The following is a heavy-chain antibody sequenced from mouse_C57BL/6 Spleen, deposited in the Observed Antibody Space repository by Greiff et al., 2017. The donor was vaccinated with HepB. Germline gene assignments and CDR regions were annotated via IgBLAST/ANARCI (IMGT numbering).Heavy chain of an antibody. V-gene: IGHV14-4*01. D-gene: IGHD2-2*01. CDR2: IDPENGDT. CDR3: TTERTMVRRWFAY. CDR1: GFNIKDDY. J-gene: IGHJ3*01. Sequence: EVQLQQSGAELVRPGASVKLSCTASGFNIKDDYMHWVKQRPEQGLEWIGWIDPENGDTEYASKFQGKATITADTSSNTAYLQLSSLTSEDTAVYYCTTERTMVRRWFAYWGQGTLVTVSA.